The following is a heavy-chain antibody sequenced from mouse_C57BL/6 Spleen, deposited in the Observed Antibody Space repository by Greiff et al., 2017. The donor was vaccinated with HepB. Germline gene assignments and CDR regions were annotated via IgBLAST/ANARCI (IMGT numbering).Heavy chain of an antibody. J-gene: IGHJ2*01. V-gene: IGHV1-43*01. Sequence: EVQLQQSGPELVKPGASVKISCKASGYSFTGYYMHWVKQSSEKSLEWIGEINPSTGGTSYNQKFKGKATLTVDKSSSTAYMQLKSLTSEDSAVYYCARSGVTPYYFDYWGQGTTLTVSS. CDR1: GYSFTGYY. CDR3: ARSGVTPYYFDY. CDR2: INPSTGGT. D-gene: IGHD2-2*01.